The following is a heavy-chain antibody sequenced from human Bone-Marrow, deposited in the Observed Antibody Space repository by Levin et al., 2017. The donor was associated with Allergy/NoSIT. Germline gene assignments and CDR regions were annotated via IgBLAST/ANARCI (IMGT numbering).Heavy chain of an antibody. CDR1: GFTLSSYS. D-gene: IGHD3-16*01. Sequence: GASVKVSCAASGFTLSSYSMHWIRQAPGKGLEWVAIIGGDGRITDYADSVKGRFTISRDNSKNTLYVQMNSLRADDTAIYYCARENNPRGTRSFDFWGQGTLVSVSS. CDR2: IGGDGRIT. CDR3: ARENNPRGTRSFDF. J-gene: IGHJ4*02. V-gene: IGHV3-33*08.